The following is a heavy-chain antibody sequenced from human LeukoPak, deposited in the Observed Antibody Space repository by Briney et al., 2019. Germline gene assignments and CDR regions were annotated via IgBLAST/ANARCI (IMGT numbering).Heavy chain of an antibody. CDR2: ISYDGSNK. CDR3: ARESSWLQSCDY. CDR1: GFTFSSYA. D-gene: IGHD5-24*01. Sequence: GGSLRLSCAASGFTFSSYAMHWVRQAPGKGLEWVAVISYDGSNKYYADSVKGRFTISRDNSKNTLYLQMNSLRAEDTAVYYCARESSWLQSCDYWGQGTLVTVSS. J-gene: IGHJ4*02. V-gene: IGHV3-30-3*01.